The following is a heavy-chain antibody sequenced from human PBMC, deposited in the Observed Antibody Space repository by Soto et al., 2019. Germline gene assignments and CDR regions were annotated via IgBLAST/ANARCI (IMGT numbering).Heavy chain of an antibody. CDR2: IIPIFGTA. V-gene: IGHV1-69*13. CDR1: GGTFSTYA. Sequence: SVKVSCKASGGTFSTYAISWVRQAPGQGLEWVGGIIPIFGTANYAQKFQGRVTITADESTSTAYMELSSLRSEDTAVYYCARAXYSYGTAYLSYYYGMDVWGQGTTVTVSS. D-gene: IGHD5-18*01. J-gene: IGHJ6*02. CDR3: ARAXYSYGTAYLSYYYGMDV.